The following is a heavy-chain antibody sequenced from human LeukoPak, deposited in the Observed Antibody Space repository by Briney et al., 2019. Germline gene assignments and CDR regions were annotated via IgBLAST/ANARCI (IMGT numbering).Heavy chain of an antibody. CDR2: IYYSGNT. CDR1: GSSVSSNNYY. V-gene: IGHV4-61*01. Sequence: SDTLSLTCTVSGSSVSSNNYYWSWIRQPPGKALTWIGYIYYSGNTNYNPSLKSRVTISVGTSKNQFSLKLSSVTAADTAVYYCARESANLAAFDFWGQGTMVTVSA. CDR3: ARESANLAAFDF. J-gene: IGHJ3*01.